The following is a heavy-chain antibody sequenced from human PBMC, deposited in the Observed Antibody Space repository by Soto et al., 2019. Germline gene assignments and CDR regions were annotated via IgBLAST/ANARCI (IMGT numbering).Heavy chain of an antibody. D-gene: IGHD5-12*01. V-gene: IGHV1-69*12. Sequence: QVQLVQSGAEVKKPGSSVKVSCKASGDTFTIFAISWVRQAPGQGLEWMGGIIPTIGTTNYAQRFQGRITITGDVSTGTAYMEVSSMKSEDTAAYDCARDLGSGYDTGDYWGQGTLVTVSS. CDR3: ARDLGSGYDTGDY. CDR1: GDTFTIFA. CDR2: IIPTIGTT. J-gene: IGHJ4*02.